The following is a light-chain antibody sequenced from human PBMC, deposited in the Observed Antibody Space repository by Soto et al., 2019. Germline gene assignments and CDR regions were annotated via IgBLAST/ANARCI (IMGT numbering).Light chain of an antibody. J-gene: IGKJ5*01. Sequence: DVVMTQTPLSLSVAPGQPASISCKSSQSLLHITGETFLFWYLQKPGQSPQLLIYEVSTRVSGVPDRFSGSGSGTDFTLEISRVDTDDVGIYSCMQSTQLPPTFGHGTRLEIK. CDR1: QSLLHITGETF. CDR2: EVS. V-gene: IGKV2D-29*02. CDR3: MQSTQLPPT.